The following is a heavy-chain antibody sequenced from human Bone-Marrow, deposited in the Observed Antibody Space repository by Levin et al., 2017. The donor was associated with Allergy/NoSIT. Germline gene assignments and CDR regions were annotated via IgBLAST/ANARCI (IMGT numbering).Heavy chain of an antibody. J-gene: IGHJ3*02. CDR3: AKDHYFGSGVTAFDI. Sequence: GESLKISCVGSEFTFSIYVMSWVRQAPGKGLEWVSVIGASGGKTYYTDSVKGRFTISRDDSRNTLYLEMSSLRADDTAVYYCAKDHYFGSGVTAFDIWGQGTLVTVSS. V-gene: IGHV3-23*01. CDR1: EFTFSIYV. D-gene: IGHD3-10*01. CDR2: IGASGGKT.